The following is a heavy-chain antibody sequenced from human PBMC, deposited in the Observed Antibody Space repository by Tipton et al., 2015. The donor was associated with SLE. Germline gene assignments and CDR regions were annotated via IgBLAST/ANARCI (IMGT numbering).Heavy chain of an antibody. CDR2: IYYSGST. Sequence: TLSLTCTVSGGSISSSSYYWGWIRQAPGEGLEWIGRIYYSGSTYYNPSLKSRVTIAVDTSKNQFSLKLRSVTAADTAVYYCARRGISGGNALDIWGQGTMVTVSS. CDR1: GGSISSSSYY. V-gene: IGHV4-39*07. J-gene: IGHJ3*02. D-gene: IGHD3-10*01. CDR3: ARRGISGGNALDI.